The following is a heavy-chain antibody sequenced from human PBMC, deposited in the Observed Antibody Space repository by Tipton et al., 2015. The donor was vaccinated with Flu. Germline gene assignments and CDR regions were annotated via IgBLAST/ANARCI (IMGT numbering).Heavy chain of an antibody. V-gene: IGHV4-59*12. D-gene: IGHD1-1*01. CDR2: IYNTGSA. J-gene: IGHJ6*02. CDR3: ARVRYNTAWNDYYYGLDV. Sequence: TLSLTCTVFGASFSDYYWSWIRQSPGKGLEWIGEIYNTGSANYNPSLKSRATMSIDTSMKQFSLRVRSVTAADTAVYYCARVRYNTAWNDYYYGLDVWGRGTTVTVSS. CDR1: GASFSDYY.